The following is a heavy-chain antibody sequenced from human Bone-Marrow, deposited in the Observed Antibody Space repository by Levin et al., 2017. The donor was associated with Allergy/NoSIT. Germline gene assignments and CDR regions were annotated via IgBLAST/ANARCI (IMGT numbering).Heavy chain of an antibody. V-gene: IGHV1-18*01. CDR2: ISCQNGNT. CDR3: AREGWNSDYLSGMDV. D-gene: IGHD1-7*01. CDR1: GYTFSSHG. J-gene: IGHJ6*02. Sequence: PGESLKISCEASGYTFSSHGVSWVRQAPGQGLEWMGWISCQNGNTNYAKKFQGRMTMTIDSSTTTAYLELTSLRSDDTAVYYCAREGWNSDYLSGMDVWGQGTTVSVSS.